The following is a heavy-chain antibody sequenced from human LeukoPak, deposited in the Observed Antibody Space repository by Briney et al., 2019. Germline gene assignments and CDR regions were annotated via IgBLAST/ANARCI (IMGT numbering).Heavy chain of an antibody. CDR3: ARGETRYYYDSSGYPGGDDFDY. CDR2: INADEDRA. CDR1: GFTFSDYW. Sequence: GGSLRLSCAASGFTFSDYWMHWVRQAPGKGLVWVSHINADEDRAAYADSVKGRFTISRDNARNTLYLQMNSLRAEDTAMYYCARGETRYYYDSSGYPGGDDFDYWGQGTLVTVSS. J-gene: IGHJ4*02. V-gene: IGHV3-74*01. D-gene: IGHD3-22*01.